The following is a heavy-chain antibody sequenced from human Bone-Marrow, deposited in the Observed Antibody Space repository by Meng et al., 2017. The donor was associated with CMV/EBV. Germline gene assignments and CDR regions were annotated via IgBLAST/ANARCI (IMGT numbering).Heavy chain of an antibody. D-gene: IGHD2-2*01. CDR1: GFTFSSYG. V-gene: IGHV3-30*02. CDR2: IRYDGSNK. CDR3: AKARVIYCSSTSCYWPDAFDI. J-gene: IGHJ3*02. Sequence: GESLKISCPASGFTFSSYGMHWVRQAPGKGLEWVAFIRYDGSNKYYADSVKGRFTISRDNSKNTLYLQMNSLRAEDTAVYYCAKARVIYCSSTSCYWPDAFDIWGQGTMVTVSS.